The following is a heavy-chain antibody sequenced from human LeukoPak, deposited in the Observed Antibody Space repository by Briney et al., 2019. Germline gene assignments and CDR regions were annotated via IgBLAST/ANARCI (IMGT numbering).Heavy chain of an antibody. V-gene: IGHV3-33*01. CDR3: ARDQGYYYDSSGLNY. CDR2: IWYDGSNK. CDR1: GFTFSSYG. Sequence: GGSLRLSCAASGFTFSSYGMHWVRQAPGKGLEWVAVIWYDGSNKYYADSVKGRFTISRDNSKNTLYLQMNSLRAEDTAVYYCARDQGYYYDSSGLNYWGQGTLVTVSP. D-gene: IGHD3-22*01. J-gene: IGHJ4*02.